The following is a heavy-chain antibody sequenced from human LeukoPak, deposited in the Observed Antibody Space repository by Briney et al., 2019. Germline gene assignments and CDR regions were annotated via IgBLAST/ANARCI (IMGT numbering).Heavy chain of an antibody. CDR1: GYTFTGYS. CDR2: INPNSGGT. J-gene: IGHJ4*02. D-gene: IGHD1-1*01. Sequence: ASVKVSCKASGYTFTGYSMHWVRQAPGQGLEWMGWINPNSGGTNYAQKFQGRVTMTRDTSISTAYMELSRLRSDDTAVYYCARADWNDGEIDYWGQGTLVTVSS. V-gene: IGHV1-2*02. CDR3: ARADWNDGEIDY.